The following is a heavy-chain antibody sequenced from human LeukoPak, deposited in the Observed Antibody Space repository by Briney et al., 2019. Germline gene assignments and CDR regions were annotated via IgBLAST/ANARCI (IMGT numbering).Heavy chain of an antibody. CDR2: TYYRSKWYT. D-gene: IGHD5-24*01. CDR3: AREMAITGALDI. CDR1: GDSVSSNSAA. Sequence: SQTLSLTCAISGDSVSSNSAAWIWIRQSPSRGLEWLGRTYYRSKWYTEYAVSVKSRITINPDTSKNQFSLQLSSVTAADTAVYYCAREMAITGALDIWGQGSMVTVSS. V-gene: IGHV6-1*01. J-gene: IGHJ3*02.